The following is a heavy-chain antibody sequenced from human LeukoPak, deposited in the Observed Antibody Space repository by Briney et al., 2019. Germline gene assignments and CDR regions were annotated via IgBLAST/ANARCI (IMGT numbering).Heavy chain of an antibody. CDR2: ISSSGSTI. CDR1: GFTFSSYE. D-gene: IGHD2-2*01. CDR3: AFQTGYCSSTSCSVDG. V-gene: IGHV3-48*03. Sequence: PGGTLRLSCAVSGFTFSSYEMNWVCQAPGKGLEWISYISSSGSTIYYADSVKGRFTISRDNAKQSLYLQMNSLRAEDTAVYYCAFQTGYCSSTSCSVDGWGQGTLVTASS. J-gene: IGHJ4*02.